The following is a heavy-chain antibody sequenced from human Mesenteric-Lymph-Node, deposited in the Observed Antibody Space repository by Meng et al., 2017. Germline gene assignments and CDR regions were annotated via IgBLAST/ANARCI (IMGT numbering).Heavy chain of an antibody. D-gene: IGHD2-8*02. CDR3: ARDLGSGVHNYGMDV. V-gene: IGHV1-69*13. Sequence: SVKVSCKASGCTFSSYAISWVRQAPGQGLEWMGGIIPIFGTANYAQKFQGRVTITADESTSTAYMELSSLRSEDTAVYYCARDLGSGVHNYGMDVWGQGTTVVASS. J-gene: IGHJ6*02. CDR2: IIPIFGTA. CDR1: GCTFSSYA.